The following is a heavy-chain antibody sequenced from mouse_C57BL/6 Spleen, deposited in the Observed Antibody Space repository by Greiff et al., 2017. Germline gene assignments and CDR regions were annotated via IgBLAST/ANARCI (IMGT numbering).Heavy chain of an antibody. CDR1: GFTFSSYG. V-gene: IGHV5-6*02. Sequence: DVKLQESGGDLVKPGGSLKLSCAASGFTFSSYGMSWVRQTPDKRLEWVATISSGGSYTYYPDSVKGRFTISRDNAKNTLYLQMSSLKSEDTAMDYCARQVLRTYYFDYWGQGTTLTVSS. CDR3: ARQVLRTYYFDY. CDR2: ISSGGSYT. J-gene: IGHJ2*01.